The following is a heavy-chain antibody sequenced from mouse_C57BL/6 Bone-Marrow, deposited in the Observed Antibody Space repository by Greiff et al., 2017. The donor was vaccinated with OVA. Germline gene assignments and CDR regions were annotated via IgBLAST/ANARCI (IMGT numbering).Heavy chain of an antibody. J-gene: IGHJ1*03. CDR1: GYAFTNYL. CDR2: INPGSGGT. V-gene: IGHV1-54*01. CDR3: ARPPFDV. Sequence: QVQLQQSGAELVRPGTSVKVSCKASGYAFTNYLIEWVKQRPGQGLEWIGVINPGSGGTNYNEKFKGKATLTADKSSSTAYMQLSSLTSEDSAVYFCARPPFDVWGTGTRVTAPS.